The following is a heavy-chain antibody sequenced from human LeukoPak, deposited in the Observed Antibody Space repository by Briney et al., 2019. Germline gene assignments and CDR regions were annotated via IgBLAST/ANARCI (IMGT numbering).Heavy chain of an antibody. Sequence: GGSLRLSCAASGFTFSSYGMHWVRQAPGKGLEWVAVIWHDESKKYYADSVEGRFTISRDTSKNTLYLQMNSLRVEDTAVYYCARDGTLGASGSYYNLPSWGQGTLVTVSS. J-gene: IGHJ5*02. D-gene: IGHD3-10*01. CDR3: ARDGTLGASGSYYNLPS. CDR2: IWHDESKK. CDR1: GFTFSSYG. V-gene: IGHV3-33*01.